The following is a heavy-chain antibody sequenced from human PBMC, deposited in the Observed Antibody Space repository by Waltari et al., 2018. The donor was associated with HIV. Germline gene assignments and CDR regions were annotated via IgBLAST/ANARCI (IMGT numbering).Heavy chain of an antibody. Sequence: EVQLVASGGGLVQPGGSLGLSCAASGFSFSSYWMHWVRQAPGKGLVWVSRIHSDGSSTTYADSVKGRFTISRDNAKNTVYLQMNSLRGEDTAVYYCARGGVGSFDYWGQGLLVTVSS. V-gene: IGHV3-74*01. D-gene: IGHD2-8*02. J-gene: IGHJ4*02. CDR3: ARGGVGSFDY. CDR1: GFSFSSYW. CDR2: IHSDGSST.